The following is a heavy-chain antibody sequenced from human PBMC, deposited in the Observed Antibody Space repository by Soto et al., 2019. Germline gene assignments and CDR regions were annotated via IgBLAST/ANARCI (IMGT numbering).Heavy chain of an antibody. D-gene: IGHD3-10*01. J-gene: IGHJ5*02. V-gene: IGHV1-69*13. CDR3: ARDRMDVWFGELSWFDP. Sequence: ASVKVSCKASGGTFSSYAISWVRQAPGQGLEWMGGIIPIFGTANHAQKFQGRVTITADESTSTAYMELSSLRSEDTAVYYCARDRMDVWFGELSWFDPWGQGTLVTVSS. CDR1: GGTFSSYA. CDR2: IIPIFGTA.